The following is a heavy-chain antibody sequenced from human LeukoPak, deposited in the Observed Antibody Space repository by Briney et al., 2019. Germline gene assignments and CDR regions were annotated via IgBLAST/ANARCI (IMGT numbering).Heavy chain of an antibody. D-gene: IGHD6-13*01. CDR1: GGTFSSYA. Sequence: SVKVSCKASGGTFSSYAISWVRQAPGQGLEWMGGIIPILGTANYAQKFQGRVTITADESTSTAYMELSSLRSEDTAVYYCARFSTNIAAADHYFDYWGQGTLVTVSS. CDR2: IIPILGTA. J-gene: IGHJ4*02. V-gene: IGHV1-69*01. CDR3: ARFSTNIAAADHYFDY.